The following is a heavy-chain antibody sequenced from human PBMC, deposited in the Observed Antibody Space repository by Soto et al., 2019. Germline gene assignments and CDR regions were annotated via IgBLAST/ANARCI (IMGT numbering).Heavy chain of an antibody. J-gene: IGHJ6*02. Sequence: EVQLLESGGGLVQPGGSLRLSCAASGFTFISYAMSWVRQAPGKGLEWVSAISGSGGSTYYADSVKGRFTISRDNSKNTLYLQMNSLRAEDTAVYYCANHYSKCGYYYYGMDVWGQGTTVTVSS. D-gene: IGHD4-4*01. CDR1: GFTFISYA. V-gene: IGHV3-23*01. CDR2: ISGSGGST. CDR3: ANHYSKCGYYYYGMDV.